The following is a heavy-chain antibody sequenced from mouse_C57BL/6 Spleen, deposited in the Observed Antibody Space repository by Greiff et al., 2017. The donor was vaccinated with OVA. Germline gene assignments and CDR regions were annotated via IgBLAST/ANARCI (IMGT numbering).Heavy chain of an antibody. CDR2: IYPGSGST. D-gene: IGHD2-12*01. J-gene: IGHJ4*01. Sequence: QVQLQQPGAELVKPGASVKMSCKASGYTFTSYWINWVKQRPGQGLEWIGDIYPGSGSTNYNEKFKSKATLTVDTSSNTAYMQLSSLTSEDSAVYYCAREVSYYSFMDDWGQGTSVTVSS. V-gene: IGHV1-55*01. CDR1: GYTFTSYW. CDR3: AREVSYYSFMDD.